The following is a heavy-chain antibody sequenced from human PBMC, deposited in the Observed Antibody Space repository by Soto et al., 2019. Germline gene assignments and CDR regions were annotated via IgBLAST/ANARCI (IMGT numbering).Heavy chain of an antibody. V-gene: IGHV1-69*13. CDR1: GGTLSSYA. D-gene: IGHD4-17*01. CDR3: ARGYDYGDYYYYGMDV. J-gene: IGHJ6*02. Sequence: ASVKVSCKASGGTLSSYAISWVRQAPGQGLEWMGGIIPIFGTANYAQKFQGRVTITADESTSTAYMELSSLRSEDTAVYYCARGYDYGDYYYYGMDVWGQGTTVTVSS. CDR2: IIPIFGTA.